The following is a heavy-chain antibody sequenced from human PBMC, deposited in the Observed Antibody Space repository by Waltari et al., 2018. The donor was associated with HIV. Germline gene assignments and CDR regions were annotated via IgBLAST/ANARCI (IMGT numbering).Heavy chain of an antibody. CDR2: IYHSGGT. CDR1: GYSISSGYY. D-gene: IGHD6-19*01. J-gene: IGHJ4*02. Sequence: QVQLQESGPGLVKPSETLSLTCTVSGYSISSGYYWGWIRQPPGKGLEWIGSIYHSGGTYYNPSLKSRVTISVDTSKNQFSLKLSSVTAADTAVYYCARVSVAGTKRVDYWGQGTLVTVSS. V-gene: IGHV4-38-2*02. CDR3: ARVSVAGTKRVDY.